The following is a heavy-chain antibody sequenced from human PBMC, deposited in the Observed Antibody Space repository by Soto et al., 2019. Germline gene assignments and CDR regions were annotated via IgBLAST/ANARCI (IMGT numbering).Heavy chain of an antibody. CDR1: GFTFSDYD. D-gene: IGHD3-16*02. CDR2: ISSSGTII. V-gene: IGHV3-11*01. Sequence: KPGGSLRLSCAASGFTFSDYDMSWIRQAPGKGLEWVSYISSSGTIIYYADSVKGRFTISRDNARNSLFLQMNSLRAEDTAVYYCANFYFWGSYRPSMAFWAHGSTDTVSS. CDR3: ANFYFWGSYRPSMAF. J-gene: IGHJ6*01.